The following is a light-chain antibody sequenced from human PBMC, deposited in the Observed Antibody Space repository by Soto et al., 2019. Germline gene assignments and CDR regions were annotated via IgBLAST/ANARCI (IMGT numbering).Light chain of an antibody. CDR1: QTLNNY. Sequence: DIQLTQSPSSVSASVCDRVTLTCRASQTLNNYLTWFQQKPGKAPKVLIYAASTLQSGVTSRFSGSGSGAEFTLTISSLQPEDFATYYCQQSFSPLLTVGGGTKVDI. V-gene: IGKV1-39*01. CDR3: QQSFSPLLT. CDR2: AAS. J-gene: IGKJ4*01.